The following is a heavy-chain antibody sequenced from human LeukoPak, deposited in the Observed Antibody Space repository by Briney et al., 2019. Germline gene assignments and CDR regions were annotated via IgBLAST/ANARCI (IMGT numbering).Heavy chain of an antibody. CDR3: ARRRGGDYGMYYYYMDV. CDR2: IYYSGST. D-gene: IGHD4-17*01. V-gene: IGHV4-59*01. J-gene: IGHJ6*03. Sequence: SVTLSLTCTVSGGSISSYYWSWIRQPPGKGLEWIGYIYYSGSTNYNPSLKSRVTISVDTSKNQFSLKLSSVTAADTAVYYCARRRGGDYGMYYYYMDVCGKGTTVTVSS. CDR1: GGSISSYY.